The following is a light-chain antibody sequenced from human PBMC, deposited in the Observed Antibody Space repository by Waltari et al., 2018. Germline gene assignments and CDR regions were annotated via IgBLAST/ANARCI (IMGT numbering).Light chain of an antibody. CDR2: TNK. CDR3: AAWDDSLTAWV. CDR1: SSNLGTTI. Sequence: QSVLTQPPSASGTPGPRVTISCSGRSSNLGTTIVNWYQQLPGTAPKLLIYTNKQRPAGVPDRFSGSKSGTSASLAISGLQSEDEADYHCAAWDDSLTAWVFGGGTKLTVL. V-gene: IGLV1-44*01. J-gene: IGLJ3*02.